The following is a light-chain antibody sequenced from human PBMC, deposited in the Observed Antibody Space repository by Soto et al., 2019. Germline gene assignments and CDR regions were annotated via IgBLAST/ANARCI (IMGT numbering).Light chain of an antibody. V-gene: IGLV1-40*01. CDR3: QSYDNFLRVI. Sequence: QSVLTQPPSVSGDPGQNITISCTGSSSNLGTNYDVHWYQRLQETAPKLLIYGNTNRPSGVPDRFSGSKSGTSASLAITGLQAEYEADYYCQSYDNFLRVIFGVWNKLTVL. CDR1: SSNLGTNYD. CDR2: GNT. J-gene: IGLJ2*01.